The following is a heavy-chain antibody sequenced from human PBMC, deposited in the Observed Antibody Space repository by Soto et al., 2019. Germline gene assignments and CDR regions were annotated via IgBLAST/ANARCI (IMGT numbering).Heavy chain of an antibody. Sequence: QVQLVQSGAEVKKPGASVKVSCKASGYTFTSYYMHWVRQAPGQGLEWMGIINPSGGSTSYAEKFTGRVTMTRDTSTSTVYMELSSLRSEDTAVYYCARAVEGGYDFVGWGQGTLVTVSS. J-gene: IGHJ4*02. CDR3: ARAVEGGYDFVG. CDR2: INPSGGST. CDR1: GYTFTSYY. V-gene: IGHV1-46*03. D-gene: IGHD5-12*01.